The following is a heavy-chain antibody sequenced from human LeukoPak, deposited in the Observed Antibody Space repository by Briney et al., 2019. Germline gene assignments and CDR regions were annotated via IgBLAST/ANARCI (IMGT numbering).Heavy chain of an antibody. CDR1: GFNFSIYS. CDR2: ISSSSSYI. Sequence: GGSLRLSCAASGFNFSIYSMNWVRQAPGKGLEWVSSISSSSSYIYYADSVKGRFTISRDNAKNSLYLQMNSLRAEDTAVYYCARVKGYYYDSSGYYSFDYWGQGTLVTVSS. D-gene: IGHD3-22*01. V-gene: IGHV3-21*01. CDR3: ARVKGYYYDSSGYYSFDY. J-gene: IGHJ4*02.